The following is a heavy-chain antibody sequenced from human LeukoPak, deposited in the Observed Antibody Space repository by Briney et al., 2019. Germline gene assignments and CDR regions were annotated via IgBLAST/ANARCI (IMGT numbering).Heavy chain of an antibody. CDR2: ISGSGGST. J-gene: IGHJ4*02. V-gene: IGHV3-23*01. CDR3: AKDGSFRGATYFDY. CDR1: GFTFSSYA. Sequence: GSLRLSCAASGFTFSSYAMSWVRQAPGKGLEWVSAISGSGGSTYYADSVKGRFTISGDNSKNTLYLQMNSLRAEDTAVYYCAKDGSFRGATYFDYWGQGTLVTVSS. D-gene: IGHD1-26*01.